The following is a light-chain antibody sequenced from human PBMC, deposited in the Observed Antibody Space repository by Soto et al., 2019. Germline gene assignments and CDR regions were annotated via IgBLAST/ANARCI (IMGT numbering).Light chain of an antibody. CDR1: ESVSGSY. J-gene: IGKJ1*01. CDR3: QQYGSSPPET. CDR2: GAS. Sequence: VLTQSPGTLSLSPCERAALSCRASESVSGSYIAWYQQKVGQSPRLLIYGASSRATGIPDRFSGSGSGTDFTLTISRLEPEDFAVYYCQQYGSSPPETFGQGTKVDIK. V-gene: IGKV3-20*01.